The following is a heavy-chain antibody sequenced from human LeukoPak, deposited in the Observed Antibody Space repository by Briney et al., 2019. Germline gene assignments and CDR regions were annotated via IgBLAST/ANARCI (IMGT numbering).Heavy chain of an antibody. CDR2: VKQDGSEK. D-gene: IGHD2-15*01. Sequence: GGSLRLSCAASEFTFSTYWMSWVRQAPGKGLEWVADVKQDGSEKYYVHSVKGRFTISRQNAKNSLFLQMNSLRAEDTAVYYCARHRSGGSQDDAFDIWGQGTMVTVSS. V-gene: IGHV3-7*01. CDR3: ARHRSGGSQDDAFDI. CDR1: EFTFSTYW. J-gene: IGHJ3*02.